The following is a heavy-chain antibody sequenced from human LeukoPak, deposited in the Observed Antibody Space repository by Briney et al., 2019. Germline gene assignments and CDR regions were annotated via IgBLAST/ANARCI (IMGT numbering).Heavy chain of an antibody. CDR1: GFTFSSYA. J-gene: IGHJ5*02. V-gene: IGHV3-30*04. D-gene: IGHD1/OR15-1a*01. CDR3: ARAPNKNWFDP. CDR2: ISYDGSNK. Sequence: GRSLRLSCAASGFTFSSYAMHWVRQAPGKGLEWVAVISYDGSNKYYADSVKGLFTISRDNSKNTLYLQMNSLRAEDTAVYYCARAPNKNWFDPWGQGTLVTVSS.